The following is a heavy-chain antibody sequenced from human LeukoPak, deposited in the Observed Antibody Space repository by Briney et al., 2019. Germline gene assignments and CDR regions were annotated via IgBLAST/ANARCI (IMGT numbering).Heavy chain of an antibody. D-gene: IGHD2-15*01. Sequence: PGGSLRLSCAASGFTFSNYTMHWVRQAPGKGLEWVTLISFDESNKYYADSVKGRFTISRDNSKNTLYLQMNSLRAEDTAVYYCARDWDIMWGQGTLVTVSS. CDR3: ARDWDIM. CDR1: GFTFSNYT. V-gene: IGHV3-30-3*01. J-gene: IGHJ4*02. CDR2: ISFDESNK.